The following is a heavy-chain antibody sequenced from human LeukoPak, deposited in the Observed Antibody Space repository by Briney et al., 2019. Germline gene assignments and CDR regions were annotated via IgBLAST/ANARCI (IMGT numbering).Heavy chain of an antibody. D-gene: IGHD6-13*01. CDR3: ARGEAIAPRSYYYMDV. Sequence: ASVKVSCKASGGTFSSYAISWVRQAPGQGLEWMGGIIPIFGTANYAQKFQGRVTITADESTSTAYMELSSLRSEDTAVYYCARGEAIAPRSYYYMDVWGKGTTVTVSS. CDR1: GGTFSSYA. J-gene: IGHJ6*03. V-gene: IGHV1-69*13. CDR2: IIPIFGTA.